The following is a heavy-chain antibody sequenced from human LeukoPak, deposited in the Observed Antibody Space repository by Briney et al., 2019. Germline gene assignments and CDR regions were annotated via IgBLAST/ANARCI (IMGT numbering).Heavy chain of an antibody. V-gene: IGHV4-59*08. CDR1: GGSISSYY. Sequence: PSETLSLTCTVFGGSISSYYWSWIRQPPGKGLEWIGYIYYSGSTNYNPSLKSRVTISVDTSKNQFSLKLSSVTAADTAVYYCARFIVGPYWYFDLWGRGTLVTVSS. CDR2: IYYSGST. CDR3: ARFIVGPYWYFDL. J-gene: IGHJ2*01. D-gene: IGHD1-26*01.